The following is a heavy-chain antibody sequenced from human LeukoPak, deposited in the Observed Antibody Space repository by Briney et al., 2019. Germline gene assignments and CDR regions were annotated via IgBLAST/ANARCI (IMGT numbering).Heavy chain of an antibody. CDR3: ATVRSGDWFDP. D-gene: IGHD3-10*01. CDR1: GYTFTGYY. Sequence: ASVKVSCKASGYTFTGYYMHWVRQAPGQGLEWMGWINPNSGGTNYAQKFQGRVTMTEDTSTDTAYMELSSLRSEDTAVYYCATVRSGDWFDPWGQGTLVTVSS. V-gene: IGHV1-2*02. CDR2: INPNSGGT. J-gene: IGHJ5*02.